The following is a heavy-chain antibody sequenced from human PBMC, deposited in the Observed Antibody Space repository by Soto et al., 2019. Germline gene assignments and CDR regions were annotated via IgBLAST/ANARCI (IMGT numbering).Heavy chain of an antibody. CDR1: GYSFTSYW. CDR3: ARQFWDSSGYYYSASGGIDY. Sequence: GESLKISCKGSGYSFTSYWIGWVRQMPGKGLEWMGIIYPGDSDTRYSPSFQGQVTISADKSISTAYLQWSSLKASDTAMYYCARQFWDSSGYYYSASGGIDYWGQGTLVTVSS. V-gene: IGHV5-51*01. D-gene: IGHD3-22*01. J-gene: IGHJ4*02. CDR2: IYPGDSDT.